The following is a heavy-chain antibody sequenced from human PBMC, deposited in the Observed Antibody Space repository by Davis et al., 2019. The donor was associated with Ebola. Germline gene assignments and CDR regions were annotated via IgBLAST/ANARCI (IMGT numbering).Heavy chain of an antibody. J-gene: IGHJ6*02. CDR2: ISSSSSYI. CDR3: AKDIHYYYGMDV. Sequence: GESLKISCAASGFTFSSYSMNWVRQAPGKGLEWVSSISSSSSYIYYADSVKGRFTISRDNAKNSLYLQMNSLRAEDTALYYCAKDIHYYYGMDVWGQGTTVTVSS. V-gene: IGHV3-21*04. CDR1: GFTFSSYS.